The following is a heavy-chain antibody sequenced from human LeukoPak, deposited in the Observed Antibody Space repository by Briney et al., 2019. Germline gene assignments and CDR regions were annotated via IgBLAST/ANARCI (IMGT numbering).Heavy chain of an antibody. J-gene: IGHJ5*02. D-gene: IGHD3-22*01. CDR2: ISYGGSNK. V-gene: IGHV3-30*04. CDR3: ARADNP. Sequence: GRSLRLSCAASGFTFSSYAMHWVRQAPGKGLEWVAVISYGGSNKYYADSVKGRFTISRDNSKNTLYLQMNSLRAEDTAVYYCARADNPWGQGTLVTVSS. CDR1: GFTFSSYA.